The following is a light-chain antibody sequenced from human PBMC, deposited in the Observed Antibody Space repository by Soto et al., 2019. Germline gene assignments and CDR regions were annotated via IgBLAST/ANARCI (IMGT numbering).Light chain of an antibody. V-gene: IGKV1-33*01. CDR2: DAS. CDR3: QQYVTAFRT. J-gene: IGKJ1*01. Sequence: DIQMTQSPSSLSASVGDRVTITCQASQNINNYLNWYQQKPGRAPKLLIYDASNLEAGVPSRFRGSGSGTDFTFTISRLQPEDIATYYCQQYVTAFRTFGQGTKVDIK. CDR1: QNINNY.